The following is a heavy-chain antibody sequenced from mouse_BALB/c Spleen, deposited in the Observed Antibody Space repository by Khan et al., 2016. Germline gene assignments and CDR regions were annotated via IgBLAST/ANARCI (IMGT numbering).Heavy chain of an antibody. J-gene: IGHJ4*01. Sequence: QVQLKESGPGLVAPSQSLSITCTVSGFSLTSYGVHWVRQPPGKGLEWLVVIWSDGSTTYNSALKSRLSISKDNAKSQVFLKMNSLQTDDTAMYYCARSDDGGGAMDYWGQGTSVTVSS. CDR3: ARSDDGGGAMDY. V-gene: IGHV2-6*02. CDR1: GFSLTSYG. CDR2: IWSDGST. D-gene: IGHD2-3*01.